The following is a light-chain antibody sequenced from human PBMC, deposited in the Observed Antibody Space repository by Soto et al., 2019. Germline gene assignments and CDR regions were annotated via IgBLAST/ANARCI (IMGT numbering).Light chain of an antibody. CDR2: RNN. CDR3: AAWDDSLSGVV. Sequence: QAVVTQPPSASGTPGQRVTISCSGSSSNIGSNYVYWYQQLPGTAPKLLIYRNNQRPSGVPDRFSGSKSGTSASLAISGFRSEDEADYYCAAWDDSLSGVVFGGGTKLTVL. CDR1: SSNIGSNY. J-gene: IGLJ2*01. V-gene: IGLV1-47*01.